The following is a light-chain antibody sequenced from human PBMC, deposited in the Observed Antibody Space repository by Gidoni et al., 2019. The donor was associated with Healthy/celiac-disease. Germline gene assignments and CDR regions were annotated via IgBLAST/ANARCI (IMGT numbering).Light chain of an antibody. Sequence: DIVMTHSPDSLAVSLGERATINCKSSQSVLYSSNNKHYLAWYQQKPGQPPKLLIYWASTRESGVPDRFSGSGSGTDFTLTISSLQAEDVAVYYCQQYYSTPFTFGPGTKVDIK. CDR2: WAS. V-gene: IGKV4-1*01. J-gene: IGKJ3*01. CDR1: QSVLYSSNNKHY. CDR3: QQYYSTPFT.